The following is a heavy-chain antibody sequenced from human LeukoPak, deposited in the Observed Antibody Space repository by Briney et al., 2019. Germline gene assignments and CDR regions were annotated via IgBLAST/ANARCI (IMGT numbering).Heavy chain of an antibody. Sequence: SETLSLTCTVSGGSMSSFYWSWIRQPPGKGPEWIGYIYYGGSTNYNPSLKSRVTISLDTSKNQFSLKLNSVTAADTAVYYCARGVGPTTRVDFWGQGTLVTVSS. D-gene: IGHD1-26*01. V-gene: IGHV4-59*01. CDR1: GGSMSSFY. J-gene: IGHJ4*02. CDR3: ARGVGPTTRVDF. CDR2: IYYGGST.